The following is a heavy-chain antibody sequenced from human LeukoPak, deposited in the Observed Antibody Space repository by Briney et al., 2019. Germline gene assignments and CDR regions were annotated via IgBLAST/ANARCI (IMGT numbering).Heavy chain of an antibody. CDR2: INHSEST. V-gene: IGHV4-34*01. CDR1: GGSFSGYY. Sequence: SDTLSLTCAVYGGSFSGYYWSWIRQPPGKGREWIGEINHSESTNYNPSLKSRVTISVDTSKCQFSLKLSSVTAADPAVYYCARAQQLYYFDYWGQGTLFTVSS. CDR3: ARAQQLYYFDY. D-gene: IGHD6-13*01. J-gene: IGHJ4*02.